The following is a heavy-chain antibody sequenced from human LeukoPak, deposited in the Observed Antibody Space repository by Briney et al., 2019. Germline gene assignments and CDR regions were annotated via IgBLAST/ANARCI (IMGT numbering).Heavy chain of an antibody. D-gene: IGHD2-21*02. J-gene: IGHJ4*02. CDR1: GGSFSGYY. V-gene: IGHV4-34*01. CDR3: AYCGGDCYSPDY. CDR2: INHSGST. Sequence: SETLSLTCAVYGGSFSGYYWSWIRQPPGKGLEWIGEINHSGSTNYHPSLKSRVTISVDTSKNQFSLKLSSVTAADTAVYYCAYCGGDCYSPDYWGQGTLVTVSS.